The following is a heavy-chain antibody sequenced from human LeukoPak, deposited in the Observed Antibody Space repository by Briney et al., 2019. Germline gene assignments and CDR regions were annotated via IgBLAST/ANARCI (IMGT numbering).Heavy chain of an antibody. D-gene: IGHD2-21*02. V-gene: IGHV3-74*03. CDR1: QFTFKNYW. CDR2: ISPDGSST. CDR3: ATAWSY. Sequence: GGSLRLSCVASQFTFKNYWMHWVRQAPGRGLEWLSYISPDGSSTTYADSVRGRFTISRDNAKNTLYLQMNSLRAEDTAVYFCATAWSYWGQGTPVTVSS. J-gene: IGHJ4*02.